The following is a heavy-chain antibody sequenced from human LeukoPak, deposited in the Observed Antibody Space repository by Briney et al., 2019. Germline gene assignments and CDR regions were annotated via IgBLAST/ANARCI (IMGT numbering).Heavy chain of an antibody. CDR1: GYTFTGYY. CDR2: ISPDSGAT. J-gene: IGHJ4*02. Sequence: ASVKVSCKASGYTFTGYYMHWVRQAPGQGLEWMGWISPDSGATNYAQKFQGRVTMTRDTSISTAYMELSRLRSDDTAVYYCARDTNYYDSSGWPDYWGQGTLVTVSS. D-gene: IGHD3-22*01. CDR3: ARDTNYYDSSGWPDY. V-gene: IGHV1-2*02.